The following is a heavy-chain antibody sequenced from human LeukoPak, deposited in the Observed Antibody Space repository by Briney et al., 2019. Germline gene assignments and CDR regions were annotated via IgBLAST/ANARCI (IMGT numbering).Heavy chain of an antibody. J-gene: IGHJ5*02. V-gene: IGHV3-23*01. CDR3: AKDQFRGDAGPGWFDP. CDR2: ISGSGGTT. Sequence: GGSLRLSCAASGFTFSSYAMSWVRQAPGKGLEWVSGISGSGGTTYYADSVKGRSTISRDNSKNTLYLQMNSLRAEDTAVYYCAKDQFRGDAGPGWFDPWGQGTLVTVSS. CDR1: GFTFSSYA. D-gene: IGHD2-21*02.